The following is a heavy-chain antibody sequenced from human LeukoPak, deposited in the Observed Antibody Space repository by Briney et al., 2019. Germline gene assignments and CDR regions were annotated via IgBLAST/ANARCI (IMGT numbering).Heavy chain of an antibody. V-gene: IGHV3-7*03. CDR1: GFTFSDYY. CDR2: IKQDGSEK. J-gene: IGHJ4*02. Sequence: GGSLRLSCAASGFTFSDYYMSWIRQAPGKGLEWVANIKQDGSEKYYVDSVKGRFTISRDNAKNSLYLQMNSLRAEDTAVYYCARDGSGRYYNAGVDYWGQGTLVTVSS. D-gene: IGHD3-10*01. CDR3: ARDGSGRYYNAGVDY.